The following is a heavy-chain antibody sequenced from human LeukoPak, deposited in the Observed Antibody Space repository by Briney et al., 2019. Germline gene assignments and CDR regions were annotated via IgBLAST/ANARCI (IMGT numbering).Heavy chain of an antibody. CDR1: GFTFSSYS. CDR2: ISSSSSYI. J-gene: IGHJ3*02. V-gene: IGHV3-21*01. CDR3: ARDGSVVVITLDDFDI. Sequence: GGSLRLSCAASGFTFSSYSMNWVRQAPGKGLEWVSSISSSSSYIYYAGSVKGRFTISRDNSKKPLYLQMNSLSPEDTDVSFCARDGSVVVITLDDFDIWGQGTMVTVSS. D-gene: IGHD3-22*01.